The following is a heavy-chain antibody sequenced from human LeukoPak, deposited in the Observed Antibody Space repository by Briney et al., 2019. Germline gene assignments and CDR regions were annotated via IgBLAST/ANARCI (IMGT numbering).Heavy chain of an antibody. J-gene: IGHJ3*01. CDR1: GFTFSNYA. CDR3: ARGYCGSASCYPNDAFDF. CDR2: ISTNGGST. V-gene: IGHV3-64*01. D-gene: IGHD2-2*01. Sequence: GGSLRLSCAASGFTFSNYAMHRVRQAPGKGLEYVSAISTNGGSTHYAYSVKGRFTVSRDNSKDIVFLQMGSLRAEDMGVYFCARGYCGSASCYPNDAFDFWGQGSMVTVSS.